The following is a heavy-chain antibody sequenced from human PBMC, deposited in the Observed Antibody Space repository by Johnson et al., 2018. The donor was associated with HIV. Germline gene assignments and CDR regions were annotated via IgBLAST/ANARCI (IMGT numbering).Heavy chain of an antibody. CDR2: ISWNSGRI. CDR1: GFTFDDYA. CDR3: AKGFDSGSYWEGDAFDI. J-gene: IGHJ3*02. Sequence: VQLVESGGGLVQPGRSLRLSCGASGFTFDDYAMHWVRQAPGKGLEWVSGISWNSGRIGYADSVKGRFTISRDNAKNSLYLQMNSLRAEDTALYYCAKGFDSGSYWEGDAFDIWGQGTMVTVSS. D-gene: IGHD1-26*01. V-gene: IGHV3-9*01.